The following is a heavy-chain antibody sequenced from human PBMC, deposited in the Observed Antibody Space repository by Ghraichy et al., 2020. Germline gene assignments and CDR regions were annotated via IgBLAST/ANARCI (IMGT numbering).Heavy chain of an antibody. D-gene: IGHD6-13*01. CDR3: ARDSSWYSSSWAPEY. Sequence: GGSLRLSCAASGFTFSGYAMNWIRQAPGKGLEWVSTINAGGGSTYYADSVKGRFTISRDNSKNRMYLQMNSLRADDTAVYYCARDSSWYSSSWAPEYWGQGTLVTVSS. V-gene: IGHV3-23*01. CDR1: GFTFSGYA. CDR2: INAGGGST. J-gene: IGHJ4*02.